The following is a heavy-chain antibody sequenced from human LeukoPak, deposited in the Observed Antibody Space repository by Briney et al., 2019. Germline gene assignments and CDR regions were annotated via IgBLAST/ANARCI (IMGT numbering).Heavy chain of an antibody. CDR1: GGSVTGGGYY. CDR3: ARLRGSYSSYFDY. CDR2: INYSGSP. D-gene: IGHD1-26*01. Sequence: SETLSLTCSISGGSVTGGGYYWSWIRQPPGKGLEWIGTINYSGSPYYSPSLKSRVTMSVDTSKNQFSLKLSSVTAADTAVYYCARLRGSYSSYFDYWGQGTLVTVSS. J-gene: IGHJ4*02. V-gene: IGHV4-39*01.